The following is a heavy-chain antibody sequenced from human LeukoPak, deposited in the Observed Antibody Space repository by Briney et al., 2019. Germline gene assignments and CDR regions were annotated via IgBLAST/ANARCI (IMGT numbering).Heavy chain of an antibody. CDR3: AKRYYYMDV. J-gene: IGHJ6*03. Sequence: PGGSLLLSCAASEFTFSSYAMNWVRQAPGKGLEWVSGISGSGGSTYYADSVKGRFTISRDNSKNTLYLQMNSLRAEDTAVYYCAKRYYYMDVWGKGTTVTVSS. V-gene: IGHV3-23*01. CDR1: EFTFSSYA. CDR2: ISGSGGST.